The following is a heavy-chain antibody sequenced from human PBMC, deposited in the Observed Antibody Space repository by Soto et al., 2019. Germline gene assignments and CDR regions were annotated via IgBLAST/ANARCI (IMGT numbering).Heavy chain of an antibody. CDR3: ARQYSGYDRNFYYYYYMDV. Sequence: SETLSLTCTVSGGSISSSSYYWGWIRQPPGKGLEWIGSIYYSGSTYYNPSLKSRVTISVDTSKNQFSLKLSSVTAADTAVYYCARQYSGYDRNFYYYYYMDVWAKRTTVTVSS. D-gene: IGHD5-12*01. V-gene: IGHV4-39*01. CDR1: GGSISSSSYY. J-gene: IGHJ6*03. CDR2: IYYSGST.